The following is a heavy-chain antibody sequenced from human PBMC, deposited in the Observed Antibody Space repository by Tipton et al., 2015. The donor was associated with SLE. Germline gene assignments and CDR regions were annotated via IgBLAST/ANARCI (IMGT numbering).Heavy chain of an antibody. D-gene: IGHD3-22*01. J-gene: IGHJ6*03. V-gene: IGHV4-34*01. CDR1: GGSFSGYY. Sequence: TLSLTCAVYGGSFSGYYWSWIRQPPGKGLEWIGEINHSGSTNYNPSLKSRVTISLDTSKNQFSLRLSSATAADTAVYYCARVGHGFDDSGYNSHYYYYMDVWGKGTTVTVSS. CDR3: ARVGHGFDDSGYNSHYYYYMDV. CDR2: INHSGST.